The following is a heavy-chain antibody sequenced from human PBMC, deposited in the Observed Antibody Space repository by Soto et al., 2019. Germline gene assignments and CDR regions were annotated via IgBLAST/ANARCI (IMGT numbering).Heavy chain of an antibody. CDR2: MNPNSGNT. CDR1: GYTFTSYD. Sequence: QVQLVQSGAEVKKPGASVKVSCKASGYTFTSYDTNWVRQATGQGLEWMGWMNPNSGNTGYAQKFQGRVTMTRNTSISTAYMELSSLRSEDTAVYYCARGGTTDYNCSGGSCYSFWAFDIWGQGTMVTVSS. CDR3: ARGGTTDYNCSGGSCYSFWAFDI. V-gene: IGHV1-8*01. J-gene: IGHJ3*02. D-gene: IGHD2-15*01.